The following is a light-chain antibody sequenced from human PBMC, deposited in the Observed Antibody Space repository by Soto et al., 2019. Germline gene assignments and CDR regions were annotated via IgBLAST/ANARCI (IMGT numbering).Light chain of an antibody. CDR2: DVS. CDR3: SSSSSSSSPVV. V-gene: IGLV2-14*03. CDR1: SSDSGGYNF. Sequence: QSALTQPASVSGSPGQSITISCTGTSSDSGGYNFLSWYQQHPGKVPKLMIYDVSDRPSGVSNRFSGSKSGNTASLTISGLRTADEADYFCSSSSSSSSPVVFGGGTKLTGL. J-gene: IGLJ2*01.